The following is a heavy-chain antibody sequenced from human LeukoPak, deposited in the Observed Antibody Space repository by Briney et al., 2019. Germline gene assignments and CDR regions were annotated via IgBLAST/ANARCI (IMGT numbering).Heavy chain of an antibody. CDR2: ISAYNGNT. V-gene: IGHV1-18*04. CDR1: GYTFTSYG. Sequence: ASVKVSCKASGYTFTSYGISWVRQAPGQGFEWMGWISAYNGNTNYAQKLQGRVTMTTDTSTSTAYMELRSLRSDDTAVYYCARAREGYSGSWYTWFDPWGQGTLVTVSS. D-gene: IGHD6-13*01. J-gene: IGHJ5*02. CDR3: ARAREGYSGSWYTWFDP.